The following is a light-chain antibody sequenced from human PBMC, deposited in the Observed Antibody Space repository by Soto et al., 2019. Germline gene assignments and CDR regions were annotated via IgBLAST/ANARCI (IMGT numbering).Light chain of an antibody. Sequence: QMTQSPSTLSASVGDRVAITCRASQSISQWVAWYQQKPGRAPELLIYDASKLKSGVPSRFSGSGSGTEFSLTITSLQPDDSAMYYCQQYNGYSWTFGRGTKVDIK. CDR3: QQYNGYSWT. V-gene: IGKV1-5*01. CDR1: QSISQW. CDR2: DAS. J-gene: IGKJ1*01.